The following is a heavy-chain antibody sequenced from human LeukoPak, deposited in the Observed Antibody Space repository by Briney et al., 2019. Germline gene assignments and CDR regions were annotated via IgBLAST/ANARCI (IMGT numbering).Heavy chain of an antibody. J-gene: IGHJ4*02. D-gene: IGHD2-2*01. CDR1: GGTFSSYA. Sequence: GASVKVSCKASGGTFSSYAISWVRQAPGKGLEWMGRIIPIFGTANYAQRFQGRVTITTDESTSTAYMELSSLRSEDTAVYYCARDRSIVVGTAASYFDYWGQGTLVTVSS. CDR3: ARDRSIVVGTAASYFDY. CDR2: IIPIFGTA. V-gene: IGHV1-69*05.